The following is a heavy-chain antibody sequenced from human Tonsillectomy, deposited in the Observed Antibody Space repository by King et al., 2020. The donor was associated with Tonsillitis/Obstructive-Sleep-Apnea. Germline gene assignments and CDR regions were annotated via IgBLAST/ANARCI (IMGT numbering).Heavy chain of an antibody. D-gene: IGHD2-21*02. V-gene: IGHV1-69*01. CDR1: GGTFSSYA. J-gene: IGHJ4*02. CDR3: ARTVTPYYFDY. Sequence: VQLVESGAEVKKPGSSVKVSCKASGGTFSSYAISWVRQAPGQGLEWMGGIIPIFGTANYAQKFQGRVTITADESTSTAYMELSSLRSEETAVYYCARTVTPYYFDYWGQGTLVTVSS. CDR2: IIPIFGTA.